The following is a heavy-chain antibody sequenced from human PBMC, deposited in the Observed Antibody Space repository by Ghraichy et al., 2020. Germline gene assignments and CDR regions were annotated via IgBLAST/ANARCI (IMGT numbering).Heavy chain of an antibody. CDR2: IKSDGITI. CDR1: GFTFSSYW. Sequence: GGSLRLSCAASGFTFSSYWMHWVRQAPGKGLVWVSRIKSDGITINYADSVSGRFTISRDDAKNTMFLQMNSLRAEDTAVYYCARGFGGNYNWFDFWGQGILVTVSS. J-gene: IGHJ5*01. CDR3: ARGFGGNYNWFDF. D-gene: IGHD4-23*01. V-gene: IGHV3-74*01.